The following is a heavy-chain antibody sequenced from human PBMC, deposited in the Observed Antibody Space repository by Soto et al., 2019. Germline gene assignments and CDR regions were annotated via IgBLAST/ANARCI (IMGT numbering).Heavy chain of an antibody. J-gene: IGHJ6*03. D-gene: IGHD6-25*01. CDR3: ARAAGGSGDYYYYMDV. CDR1: GFTFDDYG. Sequence: EVQLVESGGGVVRPGGSLRLSCAASGFTFDDYGMSWVRQAPGKGRGWVSGINWNGGSTGYADSVKGRFTISRDNAKNSLYLQMNSLRAEDTALYHCARAAGGSGDYYYYMDVWGKGTTVTVSS. V-gene: IGHV3-20*01. CDR2: INWNGGST.